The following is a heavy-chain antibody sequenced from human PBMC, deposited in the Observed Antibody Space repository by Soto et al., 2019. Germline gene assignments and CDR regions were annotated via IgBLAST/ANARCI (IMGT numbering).Heavy chain of an antibody. CDR3: ARGRDDDYIWGSYRYKARWFDP. V-gene: IGHV4-4*02. CDR1: SGSISSSNW. D-gene: IGHD3-16*02. J-gene: IGHJ5*02. CDR2: IYHSGST. Sequence: QVQLQESGPGLVKPSGTLSLTCAVSSGSISSSNWWSWVRQPPGKGLEWTGEIYHSGSTNYNPSLKSRVPISVDKSKNQFSLKLSSVTAADTAVYYCARGRDDDYIWGSYRYKARWFDPWGQGTLVTVSS.